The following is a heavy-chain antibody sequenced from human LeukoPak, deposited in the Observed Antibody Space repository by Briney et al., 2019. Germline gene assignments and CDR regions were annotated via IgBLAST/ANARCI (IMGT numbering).Heavy chain of an antibody. D-gene: IGHD5-18*01. Sequence: SETLSLTCSVSGVSITSNYWSWIRQPPGKGLEWLGYTHHSGATSYNPSLKSRSTMSLDTSNNQFSPKLSSVTAADTAVYYCARSSGHSYGDFDYWGQGNLVTVSS. CDR1: GVSITSNY. CDR2: THHSGAT. J-gene: IGHJ4*02. V-gene: IGHV4-59*01. CDR3: ARSSGHSYGDFDY.